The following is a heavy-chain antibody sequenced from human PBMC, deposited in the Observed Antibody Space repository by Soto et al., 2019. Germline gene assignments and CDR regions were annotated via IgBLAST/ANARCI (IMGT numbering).Heavy chain of an antibody. Sequence: EKGLVWVSRINSDGSSTSYADSVKGRFTISRDNAKNTLYLQMNSLRAEDTAVYYCARSGYYDSSGYYYGGDFAFDIWGQGTMVTVSS. J-gene: IGHJ3*02. V-gene: IGHV3-74*01. CDR3: ARSGYYDSSGYYYGGDFAFDI. CDR2: INSDGSST. D-gene: IGHD3-22*01.